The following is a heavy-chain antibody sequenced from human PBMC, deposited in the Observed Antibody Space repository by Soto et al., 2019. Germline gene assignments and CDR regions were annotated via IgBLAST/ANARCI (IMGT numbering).Heavy chain of an antibody. CDR1: GFTFSSYG. CDR3: AKTGTERWPEDFDY. CDR2: ISYDGSNK. Sequence: GGSLRLSCAASGFTFSSYGMHWVRQAPGKGLEWVAVISYDGSNKYYADSVKGRLTISRDNSKNTLYLQMNSLRAEDTAVYYCAKTGTERWPEDFDYWGQGTLVTVSS. J-gene: IGHJ4*02. D-gene: IGHD3-10*01. V-gene: IGHV3-30*18.